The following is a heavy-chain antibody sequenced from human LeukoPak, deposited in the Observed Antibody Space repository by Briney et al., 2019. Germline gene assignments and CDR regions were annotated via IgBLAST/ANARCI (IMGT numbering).Heavy chain of an antibody. J-gene: IGHJ4*02. CDR1: GFTFSSYA. CDR2: ISGSGAST. V-gene: IGHV3-23*01. D-gene: IGHD3-22*01. Sequence: GGSLRLSCAAPGFTFSSYAMSWVRQAPGKGLEWVSAISGSGASTYYADSVKGRFTISRDNSKNTLYLQMNSLRAEDTAVYYCAKDLSGYYLIDYWGQGTLVTVSS. CDR3: AKDLSGYYLIDY.